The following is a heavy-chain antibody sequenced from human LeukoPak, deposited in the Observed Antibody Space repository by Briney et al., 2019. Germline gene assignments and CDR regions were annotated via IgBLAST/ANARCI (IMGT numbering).Heavy chain of an antibody. Sequence: PGGSLRLSCAASGFTFSSYSMNWVRQAPGKGLEWVSSISSSSSYIYYADSVKGRFTISRDNAKNSLYLQMNSLRAEDTAVYYCARAPDDYSNYPPDYWGQGTLVTVSP. CDR2: ISSSSSYI. CDR3: ARAPDDYSNYPPDY. J-gene: IGHJ4*02. D-gene: IGHD4-11*01. V-gene: IGHV3-21*01. CDR1: GFTFSSYS.